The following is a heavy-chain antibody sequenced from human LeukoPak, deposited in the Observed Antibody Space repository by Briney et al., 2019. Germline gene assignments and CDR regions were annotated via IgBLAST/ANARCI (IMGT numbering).Heavy chain of an antibody. CDR3: AKPVMGYYFDY. CDR2: VLYDGSLK. D-gene: IGHD2-8*01. CDR1: GFTFSRCD. J-gene: IGHJ4*02. V-gene: IGHV3-30*02. Sequence: GGSLRLSCAASGFTFSRCDMHWVRQAPGKGLEWVAFVLYDGSLKYYADSVRGRVTISRDNSKNTLYLQMNSLRAEDTAVYYCAKPVMGYYFDYWGQGTLVTVSS.